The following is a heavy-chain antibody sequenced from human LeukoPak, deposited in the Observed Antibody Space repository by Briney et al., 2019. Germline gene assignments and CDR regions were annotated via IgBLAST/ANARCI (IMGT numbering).Heavy chain of an antibody. J-gene: IGHJ4*02. CDR3: AKVTGGDMITYGGVDY. CDR1: GFTVSSTH. V-gene: IGHV3-53*01. D-gene: IGHD3-16*01. Sequence: PGGSLRLSCAASGFTVSSTHMVWVRQAPGKGLEWVSVTYTGGNSYYAGSVQGRFIISRDISKNTLYLQMDSLRVEDTAVHYCAKVTGGDMITYGGVDYWGQGTLVTVSS. CDR2: TYTGGNS.